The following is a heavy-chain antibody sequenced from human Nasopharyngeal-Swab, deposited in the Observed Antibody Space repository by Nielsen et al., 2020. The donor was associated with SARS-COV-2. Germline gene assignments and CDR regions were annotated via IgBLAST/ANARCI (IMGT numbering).Heavy chain of an antibody. CDR3: AKGGYTSFFDY. CDR1: GFTFTSYA. J-gene: IGHJ4*02. Sequence: GESLKISCAASGFTFTSYAMTWVRQAPGKGLEWVSAITGSGGTTYSADSVKGRFTISRDNSKNTLYLQMNSLRAEDTAVYYCAKGGYTSFFDYWGQGTLVTVSS. D-gene: IGHD5-18*01. V-gene: IGHV3-23*01. CDR2: ITGSGGTT.